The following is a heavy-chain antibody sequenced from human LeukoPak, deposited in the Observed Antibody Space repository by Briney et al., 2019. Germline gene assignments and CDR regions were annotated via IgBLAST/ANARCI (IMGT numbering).Heavy chain of an antibody. CDR3: VRDKVTTVTPYFDA. Sequence: ASVKASCKASGYSFTSYDINWVRQATGQGLEWMGWVNPNNGGTNYAQKFQGRVTMTRDTSINTGYMELSRLRSDDTAVYYCVRDKVTTVTPYFDAWGQGTLVTVSS. V-gene: IGHV1-2*02. D-gene: IGHD4-17*01. J-gene: IGHJ4*02. CDR1: GYSFTSYD. CDR2: VNPNNGGT.